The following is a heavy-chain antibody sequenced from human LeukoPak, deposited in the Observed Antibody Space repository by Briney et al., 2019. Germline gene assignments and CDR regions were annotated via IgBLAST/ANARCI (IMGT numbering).Heavy chain of an antibody. CDR1: GFTFSSYA. CDR2: ISYDGSNK. CDR3: ARVALIAAAEGWFDP. J-gene: IGHJ5*02. D-gene: IGHD6-13*01. Sequence: PGGSLRLSCAASGFTFSSYAMHWVRQAPGKGLEWVAVISYDGSNKYYADSVKGRFTISRDNSKNTLYLQMNSLRAEDTAVYYCARVALIAAAEGWFDPWGQGTLVTVSS. V-gene: IGHV3-30-3*01.